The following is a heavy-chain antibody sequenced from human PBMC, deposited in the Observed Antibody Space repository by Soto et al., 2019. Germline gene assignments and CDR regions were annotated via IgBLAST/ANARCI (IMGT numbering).Heavy chain of an antibody. J-gene: IGHJ6*02. CDR1: GGSISSYY. Sequence: SETLSLTCTVSGGSISSYYWSWIRQPPGKGLEWIGYIYYSGSTDYNPSLKSRVTISVDTSKNQFSLKLSSVTAADTAVYYCASSAGSHYYYYGMDVWGQGTTVTVSS. V-gene: IGHV4-59*01. CDR2: IYYSGST. D-gene: IGHD3-10*01. CDR3: ASSAGSHYYYYGMDV.